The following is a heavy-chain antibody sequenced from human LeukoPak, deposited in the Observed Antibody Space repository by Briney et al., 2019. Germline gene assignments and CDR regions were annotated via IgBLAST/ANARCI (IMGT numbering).Heavy chain of an antibody. V-gene: IGHV3-23*01. CDR3: AKDIVVVTHGDY. CDR1: GFTFSSYA. Sequence: GGSLRLSCAVSGFTFSSYAMSWVRQAPGKGLEWVSAISGSGGSTYYADSVKGRFTISRDNSKNTLYLQMNSLRAEDTAVYYCAKDIVVVTHGDYWGQGTLVTVSS. J-gene: IGHJ4*02. CDR2: ISGSGGST. D-gene: IGHD3-22*01.